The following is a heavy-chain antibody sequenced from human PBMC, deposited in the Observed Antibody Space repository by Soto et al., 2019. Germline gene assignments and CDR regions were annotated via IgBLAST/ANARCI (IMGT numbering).Heavy chain of an antibody. CDR3: ATGWPGGFDY. CDR1: GFVVSSKH. J-gene: IGHJ4*01. Sequence: VHLVESGGGLIQPGGSLRLSCAASGFVVSSKHMSWVHQAPGQGLEWVSLFNSGGTTSYADSVRGRFTISRDISKNTLSLQMNSLRVEDTAVYYCATGWPGGFDYWGQGTLVTVSS. CDR2: FNSGGTT. V-gene: IGHV3-53*01. D-gene: IGHD2-15*01.